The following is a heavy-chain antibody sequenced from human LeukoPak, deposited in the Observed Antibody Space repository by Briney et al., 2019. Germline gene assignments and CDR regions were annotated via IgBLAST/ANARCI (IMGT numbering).Heavy chain of an antibody. D-gene: IGHD6-19*01. CDR1: GFTFSSYA. Sequence: GGSLRLSCAASGFTFSSYAMSWVRQAPGKGLEWVSVISGGGYSTYYAASVKGRFTISRDNSKNTLYLQMNSLRAEDTAVYYCAKDLEGPYSSGWYAWYFDLWGRGTLVTVSS. CDR2: ISGGGYST. V-gene: IGHV3-23*01. J-gene: IGHJ2*01. CDR3: AKDLEGPYSSGWYAWYFDL.